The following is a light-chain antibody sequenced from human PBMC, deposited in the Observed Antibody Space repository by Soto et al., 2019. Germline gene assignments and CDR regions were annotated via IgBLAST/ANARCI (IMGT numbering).Light chain of an antibody. CDR2: GPL. CDR1: QRVSSN. V-gene: IGKV3-15*01. Sequence: EIVMTQTPVTLSVSPGERATLSCRASQRVSSNLAWYYNKAGQATSLPIYGPLTRATGAPARFSGTGAGTEVTHTIRSQESEDFAMYYCQRYNDWALKLGQETKV. CDR3: QRYNDWALK. J-gene: IGKJ1*01.